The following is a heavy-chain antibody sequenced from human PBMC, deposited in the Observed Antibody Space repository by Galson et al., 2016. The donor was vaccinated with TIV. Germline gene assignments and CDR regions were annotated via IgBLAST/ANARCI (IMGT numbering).Heavy chain of an antibody. D-gene: IGHD1-20*01. CDR2: IYYTGSA. J-gene: IGHJ4*02. Sequence: ETLSLTCTVSGDPVSSPNYYWGWIRQPPGKGLEWIGYIYYTGSAYYNPSLKSRVTILVDTSHNHFTLRLGSVTAADTAVYYCARPSRYNWNGNIDHWGQGALVTVSS. V-gene: IGHV4-39*02. CDR3: ARPSRYNWNGNIDH. CDR1: GDPVSSPNYY.